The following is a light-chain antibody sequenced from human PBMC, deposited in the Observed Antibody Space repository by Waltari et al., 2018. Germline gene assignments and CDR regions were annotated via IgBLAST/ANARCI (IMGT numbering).Light chain of an antibody. CDR1: QMISSY. J-gene: IGKJ2*01. CDR3: QQSYSLPNT. V-gene: IGKV1-39*01. Sequence: DIRMTQSPSSLSASVGDRVTITCRASQMISSYLNWYQQIPGKAAKLLIYGAYSLQSGVPSRFSGIGFGTEFTLTISSLQSEDFATYYCQQSYSLPNTFGQGTKLEI. CDR2: GAY.